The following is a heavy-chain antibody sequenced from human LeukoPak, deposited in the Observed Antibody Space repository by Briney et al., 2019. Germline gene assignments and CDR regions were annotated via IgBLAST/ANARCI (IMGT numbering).Heavy chain of an antibody. Sequence: PSETLSLTCAVYGGSFSGYYWSWIRQPPGKGLEWIGEINHSGSTNYNPSLKSRVTISVDTSKNQFSLRLSSVTAADTAVYYCARRHYYGSGSYHIPYFQHWGQGTLVTVSS. CDR1: GGSFSGYY. D-gene: IGHD3-10*01. J-gene: IGHJ1*01. CDR3: ARRHYYGSGSYHIPYFQH. V-gene: IGHV4-34*01. CDR2: INHSGST.